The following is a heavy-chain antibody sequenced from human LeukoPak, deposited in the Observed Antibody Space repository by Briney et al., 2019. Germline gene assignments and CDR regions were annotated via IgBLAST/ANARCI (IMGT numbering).Heavy chain of an antibody. Sequence: SQALSLTCTVSGGSISSGSYYWSWIRQPAGKGLEWIGRIYTSGSTNYNPSLKSRVTISVDTSKNQFSLKLSSVTAADTAVYYCARGTYSSSWYFDYWGQGTLVTVSS. CDR1: GGSISSGSYY. V-gene: IGHV4-61*02. D-gene: IGHD6-13*01. J-gene: IGHJ4*02. CDR2: IYTSGST. CDR3: ARGTYSSSWYFDY.